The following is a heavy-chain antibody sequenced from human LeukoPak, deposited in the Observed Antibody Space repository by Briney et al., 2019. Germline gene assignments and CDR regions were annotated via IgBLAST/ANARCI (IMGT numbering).Heavy chain of an antibody. CDR1: GYTFTGYY. D-gene: IGHD6-13*01. CDR2: INPNSGGT. V-gene: IGHV1-2*02. J-gene: IGHJ4*02. Sequence: ASVKVSCKASGYTFTGYYMHWVRQAPGQGLEWMGWINPNSGGTNYAQKFQGRVTMTRDTSISTAYMELSRLRSDDTAVYYCARGGRYSRSWTPPDYRGQGTLVTVSS. CDR3: ARGGRYSRSWTPPDY.